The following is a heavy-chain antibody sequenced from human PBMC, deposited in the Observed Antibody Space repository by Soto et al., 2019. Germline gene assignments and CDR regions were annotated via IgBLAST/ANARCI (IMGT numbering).Heavy chain of an antibody. Sequence: PWGSLRLSCAASGFTVSSGYMAWVRQAPGKGLEWISVLFSGASSYYADSVKGRFTISRDNSKNTLSLEMSSLRVEDTAVYFCARDTYSSGWYDSWGQGTLVTVSS. D-gene: IGHD6-19*01. CDR3: ARDTYSSGWYDS. J-gene: IGHJ5*01. CDR2: LFSGASS. CDR1: GFTVSSGY. V-gene: IGHV3-53*05.